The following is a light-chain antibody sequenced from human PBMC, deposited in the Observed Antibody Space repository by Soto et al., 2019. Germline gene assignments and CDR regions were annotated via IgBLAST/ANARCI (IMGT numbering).Light chain of an antibody. CDR3: SSYAGSNILYV. J-gene: IGLJ1*01. CDR1: SSDVGGYNY. CDR2: EVS. Sequence: HSALTQPPSASGSPGQSVTISCTGTSSDVGGYNYVSWYQQHPGKAPKLMIYEVSKRPSGVPDRFSGSKSGNTASLTVSGLQAEDEADYYCSSYAGSNILYVFGTGTKLTVL. V-gene: IGLV2-8*01.